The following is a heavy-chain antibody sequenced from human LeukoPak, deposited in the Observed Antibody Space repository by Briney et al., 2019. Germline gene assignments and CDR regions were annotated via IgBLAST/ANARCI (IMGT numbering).Heavy chain of an antibody. Sequence: GESPRLSCSASGFTFSSYGRHWVRQAPGKGLEWVAGICYYGSNKYYADSVKGRLTISRDNSKTTLYLQMNSLRAEDTAVYYCARVYSSSWYFWFDPWGQGTLVTVSS. J-gene: IGHJ5*02. CDR1: GFTFSSYG. V-gene: IGHV3-30*19. CDR3: ARVYSSSWYFWFDP. D-gene: IGHD6-13*01. CDR2: ICYYGSNK.